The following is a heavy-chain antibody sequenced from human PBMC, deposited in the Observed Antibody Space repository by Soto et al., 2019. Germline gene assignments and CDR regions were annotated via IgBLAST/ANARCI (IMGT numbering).Heavy chain of an antibody. CDR2: ISAYNGNT. J-gene: IGHJ6*02. Sequence: ASVKVSCKASGYTFTSYGISWVRQAPGQGLEWMGWISAYNGNTNYAQKLQGRVTMTTDTSTSTAYMELRSLRSDDTAVYYCARDNHCSGGSCYSYYYDYGMDVWGQGTTVTVSS. CDR1: GYTFTSYG. D-gene: IGHD2-15*01. CDR3: ARDNHCSGGSCYSYYYDYGMDV. V-gene: IGHV1-18*04.